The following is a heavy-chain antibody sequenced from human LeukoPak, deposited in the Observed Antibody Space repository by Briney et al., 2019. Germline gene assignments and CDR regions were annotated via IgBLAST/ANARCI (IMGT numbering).Heavy chain of an antibody. J-gene: IGHJ4*02. D-gene: IGHD6-13*01. CDR3: AKGGIAAAPYYFGY. CDR1: GFTFIRYA. V-gene: IGHV3-23*01. Sequence: GGSLRLSCAASGFTFIRYAMSWVREAPGKRLEWVSAICGSGGGTYSAGPDKGRFTISRDHSKNTLYLQMNSRRAQDPAVYYCAKGGIAAAPYYFGYWGQGTLVTVSS. CDR2: ICGSGGGT.